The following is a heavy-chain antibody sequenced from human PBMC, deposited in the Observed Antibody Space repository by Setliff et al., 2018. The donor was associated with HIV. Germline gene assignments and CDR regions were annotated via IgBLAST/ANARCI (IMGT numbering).Heavy chain of an antibody. J-gene: IGHJ4*02. CDR1: GSTFSTYD. Sequence: GASVKVSCKASGSTFSTYDINWVRQAPGQGPEWMGWMNPNSGNTGYAPKLQGRVTMTRNTSISTAYMELSSLRSDDTAVYYCARGGYSGYDPFSYWGQGTLVTVSS. V-gene: IGHV1-8*01. D-gene: IGHD5-12*01. CDR3: ARGGYSGYDPFSY. CDR2: MNPNSGNT.